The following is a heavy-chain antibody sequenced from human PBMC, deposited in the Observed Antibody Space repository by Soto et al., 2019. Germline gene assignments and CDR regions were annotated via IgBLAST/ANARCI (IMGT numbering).Heavy chain of an antibody. J-gene: IGHJ4*02. V-gene: IGHV3-23*01. CDR2: ISGSGGST. CDR3: AKCRGKQWLVQLDY. Sequence: TGGSLRLSCAASGFTFSSYAMSWVRQAPGKGLEWVSAISGSGGSTYYADSVKGRFTISRDNSKNTLYLQMNSLRAEDTAVYYCAKCRGKQWLVQLDYWGQGTLVTVSS. CDR1: GFTFSSYA. D-gene: IGHD6-19*01.